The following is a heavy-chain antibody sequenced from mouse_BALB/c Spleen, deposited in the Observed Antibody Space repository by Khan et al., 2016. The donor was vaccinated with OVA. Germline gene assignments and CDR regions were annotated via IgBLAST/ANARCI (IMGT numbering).Heavy chain of an antibody. Sequence: EVELVESGTVLARPGASVKMSCKASGYSFTSYLIHWVKQRPGQGLEWIGDIYPGNSDTTYNQKFKDKAKLTAGTSANTAYMELSSLTNEDSAVYYCARRGYSSFAYGGQGTLVTVSA. CDR2: IYPGNSDT. CDR3: ARRGYSSFAY. CDR1: GYSFTSYL. J-gene: IGHJ3*01. V-gene: IGHV1-5*01. D-gene: IGHD1-3*01.